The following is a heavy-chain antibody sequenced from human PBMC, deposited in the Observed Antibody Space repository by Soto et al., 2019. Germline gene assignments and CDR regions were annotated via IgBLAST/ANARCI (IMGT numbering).Heavy chain of an antibody. CDR2: IIPIFGTA. CDR1: GGTFSSYA. D-gene: IGHD3-22*01. Sequence: SVKVSCKASGGTFSSYAISWVRQAPGQGLEWMGGIIPIFGTANYAQKFQGRVTITADESTSTAYMELSSLRSEDTAVYYCARVKYYYDSSGPFLNWFDPWGQGTLVTVSS. CDR3: ARVKYYYDSSGPFLNWFDP. V-gene: IGHV1-69*13. J-gene: IGHJ5*02.